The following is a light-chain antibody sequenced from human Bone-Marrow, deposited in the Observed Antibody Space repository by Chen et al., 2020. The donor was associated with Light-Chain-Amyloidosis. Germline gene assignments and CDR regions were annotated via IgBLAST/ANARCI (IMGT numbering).Light chain of an antibody. J-gene: IGKJ2*01. Sequence: EIVLTQSPGTLSLSPGERATLSCRASQSVSYCYLARYQQKPGQATRLLIYGVSRRATGIPDRFSASGSGSGTDFTLTISRLEPEDFAVYYCQKYAASPYTFGQGTKLEIK. CDR1: QSVSYCY. CDR2: GVS. V-gene: IGKV3-20*01. CDR3: QKYAASPYT.